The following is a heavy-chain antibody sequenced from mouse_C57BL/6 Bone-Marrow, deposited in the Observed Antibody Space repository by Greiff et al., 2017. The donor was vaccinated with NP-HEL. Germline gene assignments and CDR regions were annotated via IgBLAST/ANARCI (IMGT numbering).Heavy chain of an antibody. CDR2: IWRGGST. Sequence: VQRVESGPGLVQPSQSLSITCTVSGFSLTSYGVHWVRQSPGKGLEWLGVIWRGGSTDYNAAFMSRLSITKDNSKSQVFFKMNSLQADDTAIYYCAKNKGAYYDYPYYFDYWGQGTTLTVSS. V-gene: IGHV2-5*01. J-gene: IGHJ2*01. CDR1: GFSLTSYG. D-gene: IGHD2-4*01. CDR3: AKNKGAYYDYPYYFDY.